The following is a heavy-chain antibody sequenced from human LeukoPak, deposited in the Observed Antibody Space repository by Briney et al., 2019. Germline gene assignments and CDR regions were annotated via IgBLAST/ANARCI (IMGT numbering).Heavy chain of an antibody. CDR1: GYTFTGYY. CDR2: INPNSGGT. J-gene: IGHJ4*02. CDR3: ARTLPRGIVVVPAARPFDY. V-gene: IGHV1-2*02. Sequence: EASVKVSCKASGYTFTGYYMHWVRQAPGQGLEWMGWINPNSGGTNYAQKFQGRVTMTRDTSISTAYMELSRLRSDDTAVYYCARTLPRGIVVVPAARPFDYWGQGTLVTVSS. D-gene: IGHD2-2*01.